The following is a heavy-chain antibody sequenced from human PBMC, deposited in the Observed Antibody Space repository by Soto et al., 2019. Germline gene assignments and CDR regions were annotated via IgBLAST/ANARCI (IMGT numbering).Heavy chain of an antibody. V-gene: IGHV4-34*01. CDR2: INHSGRT. J-gene: IGHJ4*02. D-gene: IGHD2-15*01. Sequence: SETLSLTCAVYGGSFSGYYWSWIRQPPGKGLEWIGEINHSGRTDYNPSLKSRVTISVDTSKNQFSLYVSSVTAADTALYYCARGYGGTIDFWGQGTLLTVSS. CDR3: ARGYGGTIDF. CDR1: GGSFSGYY.